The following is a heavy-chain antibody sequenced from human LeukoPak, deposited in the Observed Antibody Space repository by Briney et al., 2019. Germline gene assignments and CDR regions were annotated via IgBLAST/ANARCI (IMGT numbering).Heavy chain of an antibody. V-gene: IGHV5-51*01. Sequence: HGESLKISCKGSGYSFTSYWIGWVRQMPGKGLEWMGIIYPDDSDARYSPSFQGQVTISADKSISTAYLQWSSLKASDTAMYYCARLNRYCSSTSCYGMDVWGQGTTVTVSS. CDR2: IYPDDSDA. D-gene: IGHD2-2*01. J-gene: IGHJ6*02. CDR1: GYSFTSYW. CDR3: ARLNRYCSSTSCYGMDV.